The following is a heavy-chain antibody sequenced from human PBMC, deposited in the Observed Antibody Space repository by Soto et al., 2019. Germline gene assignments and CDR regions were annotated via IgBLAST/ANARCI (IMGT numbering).Heavy chain of an antibody. V-gene: IGHV4-30-4*01. CDR1: GGSISSGDYY. Sequence: SETLSLTCTVSGGSISSGDYYWSWIRQPPGKGLEWIGYIYYSGSTYYNPSLKSRVTISVDTSKNQFSLKLSSVTAADTAVYYCARTPPLGYFDYWGQGTRVTVSS. CDR2: IYYSGST. J-gene: IGHJ4*02. CDR3: ARTPPLGYFDY.